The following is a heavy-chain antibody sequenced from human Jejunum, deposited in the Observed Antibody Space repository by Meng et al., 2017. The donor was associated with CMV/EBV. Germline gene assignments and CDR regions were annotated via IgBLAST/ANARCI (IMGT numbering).Heavy chain of an antibody. CDR2: ISGSGGST. CDR3: AKEKYGGAGWAFYHGIDV. J-gene: IGHJ6*02. Sequence: NYAMNGVRQAPGKGLEWVSAISGSGGSTYYAESVPPPFPLSRHNSKNTLYLRMDSLRAEDTAVYYCAKEKYGGAGWAFYHGIDVWGQGTTVTVSS. D-gene: IGHD5-12*01. V-gene: IGHV3-23*01. CDR1: NYA.